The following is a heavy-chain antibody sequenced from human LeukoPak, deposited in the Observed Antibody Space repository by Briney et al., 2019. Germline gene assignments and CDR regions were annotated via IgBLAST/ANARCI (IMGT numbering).Heavy chain of an antibody. J-gene: IGHJ6*02. D-gene: IGHD5-18*01. Sequence: ASVKVSCKASGGTFSNYAISWVRQAPGQRLEWMGWINAGNGNTKYSQKFQGRVTITRDTSASTAYMVLSSLRSEDTAVYYCAGRGYSYGHYYYYGMDVWGQGTTVTVSS. CDR1: GGTFSNYA. CDR2: INAGNGNT. V-gene: IGHV1-3*01. CDR3: AGRGYSYGHYYYYGMDV.